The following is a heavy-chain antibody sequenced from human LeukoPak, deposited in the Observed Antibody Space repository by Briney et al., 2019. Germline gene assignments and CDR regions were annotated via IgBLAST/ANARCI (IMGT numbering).Heavy chain of an antibody. Sequence: HAGGSLRLSCASSGFTFNYYAMTWVRQVPGKGLEWVSSITTSGASTYYADSVKGRFTISRDNSKNSLYLQMTSLRAEDTAVYYCARDYPTSGIVTLFDYWGQGTLVTVSS. CDR3: ARDYPTSGIVTLFDY. J-gene: IGHJ4*02. CDR1: GFTFNYYA. V-gene: IGHV3-23*01. CDR2: ITTSGAST. D-gene: IGHD1-1*01.